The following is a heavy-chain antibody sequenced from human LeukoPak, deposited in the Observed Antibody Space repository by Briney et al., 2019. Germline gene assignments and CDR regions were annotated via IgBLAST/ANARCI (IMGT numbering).Heavy chain of an antibody. J-gene: IGHJ6*02. CDR1: GFTFEDYA. D-gene: IGHD6-19*01. V-gene: IGHV3-9*01. CDR3: AKDMIAGGSSGFYGMDV. CDR2: ISWNSGSI. Sequence: PGGSLRLSCAASGFTFEDYAMHWVRQAPGKGLEWVSGISWNSGSIGYADSVKGRFTISRDNAKNSLYLQMNSLRAEDTALYYCAKDMIAGGSSGFYGMDVWGQGTTVTVSS.